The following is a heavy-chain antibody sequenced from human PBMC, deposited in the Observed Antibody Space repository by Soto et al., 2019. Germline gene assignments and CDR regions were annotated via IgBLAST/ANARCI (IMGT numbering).Heavy chain of an antibody. CDR1: GYIFSTYG. V-gene: IGHV1-18*01. CDR3: ARAEAYSTSWYAMDV. CDR2: ISGYNGNA. D-gene: IGHD2-2*01. J-gene: IGHJ6*02. Sequence: QGELVQSGAEVKKPGASVKVSCKASGYIFSTYGITWVRQAPGQGLEWMGWISGYNGNADDGQKLQGRVSMTIDTSTSTAYMDLRSLRSDDTAVYYCARAEAYSTSWYAMDVWGQGTTVIVSS.